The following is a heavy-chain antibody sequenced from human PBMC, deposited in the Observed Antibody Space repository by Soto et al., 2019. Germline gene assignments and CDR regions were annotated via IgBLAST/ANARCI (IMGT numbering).Heavy chain of an antibody. D-gene: IGHD1-26*01. CDR3: ARGPWMTSGSYYGDY. CDR1: GGTFSSYA. J-gene: IGHJ4*02. CDR2: IIPIFGTA. Sequence: SVKVSCKASGGTFSSYAISWVRQAPGQGLEWMGGIIPIFGTANYAQKFQGRVTITADESTSTAYMELSSLRSEDTAVYYCARGPWMTSGSYYGDYWGQGTLVTVSS. V-gene: IGHV1-69*13.